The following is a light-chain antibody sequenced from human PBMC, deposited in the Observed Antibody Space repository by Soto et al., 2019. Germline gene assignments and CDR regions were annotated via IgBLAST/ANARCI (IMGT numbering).Light chain of an antibody. V-gene: IGKV3-20*01. CDR1: QSVSSYY. CDR3: QQYNNWPPIT. J-gene: IGKJ5*01. CDR2: AAS. Sequence: EIVSTQSPGTLSLSPGERATLSCRASQSVSSYYLAWYQQKPGQAPRLLIYAASSRATGIPDRFSGGGSGTDFTLTISRPEPEDFAVYYCQQYNNWPPITFGQGTRLEIK.